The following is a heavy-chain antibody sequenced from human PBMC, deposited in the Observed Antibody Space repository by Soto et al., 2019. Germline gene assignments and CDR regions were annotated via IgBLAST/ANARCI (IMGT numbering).Heavy chain of an antibody. CDR3: ARLRGYCSSTSCPYYYYGMDV. CDR2: IYPGDSDT. V-gene: IGHV5-51*01. J-gene: IGHJ6*02. CDR1: GYSFTSYW. Sequence: LGESLKISCKGSGYSFTSYWIGWVRQMPGKGLEWMGIIYPGDSDTRYSPSFQGQVTISADNSISTAYLQWSSLKASDTAMYYCARLRGYCSSTSCPYYYYGMDVWGQGTTVTVSS. D-gene: IGHD2-2*01.